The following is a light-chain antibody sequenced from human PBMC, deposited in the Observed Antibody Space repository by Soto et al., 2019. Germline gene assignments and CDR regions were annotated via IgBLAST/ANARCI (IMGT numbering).Light chain of an antibody. Sequence: DNELTQSPSSLSASVGDRVTITCRANYNIRNSLNWYQQKPGKAPKLLIYDVSKLETGVPSRFSGSGSGTDFTLTISSLQPEDIATYFCQQYDDLPITFGQGTRLEIK. CDR2: DVS. CDR1: YNIRNS. CDR3: QQYDDLPIT. V-gene: IGKV1-33*01. J-gene: IGKJ5*01.